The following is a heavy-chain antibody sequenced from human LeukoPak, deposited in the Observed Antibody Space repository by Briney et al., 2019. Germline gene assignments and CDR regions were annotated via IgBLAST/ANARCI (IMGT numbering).Heavy chain of an antibody. CDR1: GVSISRNYA. Sequence: PSETLSLTCAVSGVSISRNYAWSWVRQPPGKGLEWIGEIYHSGSISYNPSLKSRVTMSVDKSKNQFYLKLTSVTAADTAVYFCVRGGYWAFDYSGQGTLVTVSS. D-gene: IGHD6-25*01. CDR3: VRGGYWAFDY. J-gene: IGHJ4*02. V-gene: IGHV4-4*02. CDR2: IYHSGSI.